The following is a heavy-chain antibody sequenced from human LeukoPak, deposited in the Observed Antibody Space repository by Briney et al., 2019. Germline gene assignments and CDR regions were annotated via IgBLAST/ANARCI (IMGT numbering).Heavy chain of an antibody. CDR2: IYYSGNT. Sequence: SETLSLTCTVSGGXISSYYWSWIRQPPGKGLEWIGYIYYSGNTNYNPSLKSRVTISVDTSKNQFSLKLSSVTAADTAVYYCATRSTGVAATFDSWGQGALVTVSS. J-gene: IGHJ4*02. CDR1: GGXISSYY. D-gene: IGHD2-15*01. CDR3: ATRSTGVAATFDS. V-gene: IGHV4-59*01.